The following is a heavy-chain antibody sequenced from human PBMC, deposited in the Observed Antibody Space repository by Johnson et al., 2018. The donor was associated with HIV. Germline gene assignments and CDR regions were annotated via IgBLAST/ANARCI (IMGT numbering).Heavy chain of an antibody. D-gene: IGHD3-10*01. V-gene: IGHV3-30*14. CDR3: AKDRIMVRGVIGAFDI. J-gene: IGHJ3*02. Sequence: QVQLVESGGSVVQPGRSLRLSCAASGFTFSSYAMHWVRQAPGKGLEWVAVISYDGSNKYYADSVKGRCTISRDNSKNTLHLQMKSLRAEDTAVYYCAKDRIMVRGVIGAFDIWGQGTMVTVCS. CDR1: GFTFSSYA. CDR2: ISYDGSNK.